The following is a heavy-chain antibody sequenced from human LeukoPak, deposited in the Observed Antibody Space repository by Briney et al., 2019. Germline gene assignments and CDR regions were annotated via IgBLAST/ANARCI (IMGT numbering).Heavy chain of an antibody. D-gene: IGHD3-10*01. Sequence: GGSLRLSCAASGFTFGDYAMHWVRQAPGKGLEWVSVISGDGDAAHYVDSVKGRFSISRDQSRNSLHLQMDTLRTEDTALYYCAKDRGGCYGSGTSYYCYGMDVWGQGTTVTVSS. J-gene: IGHJ6*02. CDR1: GFTFGDYA. CDR2: ISGDGDAA. CDR3: AKDRGGCYGSGTSYYCYGMDV. V-gene: IGHV3-43*02.